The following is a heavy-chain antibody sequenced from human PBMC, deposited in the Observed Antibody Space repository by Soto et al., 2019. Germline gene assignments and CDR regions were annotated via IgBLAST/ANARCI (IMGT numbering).Heavy chain of an antibody. J-gene: IGHJ4*02. CDR3: ARDLSGPMDY. CDR2: IYPSGGST. D-gene: IGHD2-2*01. CDR1: GYTITNYY. Sequence: ASVKVSCKASGYTITNYYRHWVRQAPGQGLEWMGIIYPSGGSTRNAQKFQGRVTMTRDTSTSTVYMELSSLRSEDTAVYYCARDLSGPMDYWGRGTLVTVS. V-gene: IGHV1-46*01.